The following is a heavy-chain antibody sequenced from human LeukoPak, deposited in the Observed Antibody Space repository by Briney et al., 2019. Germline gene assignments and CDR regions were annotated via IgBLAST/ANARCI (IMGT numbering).Heavy chain of an antibody. J-gene: IGHJ4*02. CDR2: INSDGSTT. Sequence: GGSLRLSCAPSGFTFSTYFMHWVRQPPAKGLVWVSRINSDGSTTSLADSVKGRFTISRDNAKNTLYLQMDSLRAEDTAVYFCARGVHYGSDYWGQGTLVTVSS. CDR3: ARGVHYGSDY. V-gene: IGHV3-74*01. CDR1: GFTFSTYF. D-gene: IGHD4-17*01.